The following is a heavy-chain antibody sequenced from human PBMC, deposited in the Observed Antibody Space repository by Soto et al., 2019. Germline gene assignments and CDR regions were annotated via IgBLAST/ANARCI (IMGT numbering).Heavy chain of an antibody. Sequence: SETLSLTCAVSGGSISSGGYSWSWIRQPPGKGLEWIGYIYHSGSTYYNPSLKSRVTISADTSKNQFSLRLNSVTAADTAVYYCARQHYYDSSGYYTWNWGQGTLVTVSS. J-gene: IGHJ4*02. CDR1: GGSISSGGYS. CDR2: IYHSGST. V-gene: IGHV4-30-2*03. D-gene: IGHD3-22*01. CDR3: ARQHYYDSSGYYTWN.